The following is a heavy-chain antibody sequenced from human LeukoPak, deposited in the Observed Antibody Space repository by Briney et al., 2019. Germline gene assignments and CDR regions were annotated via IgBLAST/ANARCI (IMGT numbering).Heavy chain of an antibody. J-gene: IGHJ6*03. CDR2: INHSGST. CDR3: AREAGVKYYYGSGSYLPGYYMDV. CDR1: GGSFSGYH. V-gene: IGHV4-34*01. D-gene: IGHD3-10*01. Sequence: SETLSLTCAVYGGSFSGYHWSWIRQPPGKGLEWIGEINHSGSTNYNPSLKSRVTISVDTSKNQFSLKLSSVTAADTAVYYCAREAGVKYYYGSGSYLPGYYMDVWGKGTTVTVSS.